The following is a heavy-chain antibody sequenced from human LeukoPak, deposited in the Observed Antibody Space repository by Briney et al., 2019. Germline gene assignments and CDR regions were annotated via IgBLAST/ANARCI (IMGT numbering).Heavy chain of an antibody. CDR2: IYYSGST. Sequence: PSETLSLTCTVSGGSISSYYWSWIRQPPGKGLEWIGYIYYSGSTNYNPSLKSRVTISVDTSMNQFSLKLSSVTAADTAVYYCARHTSGSYYDYWGQGTLVTVSS. D-gene: IGHD1-26*01. CDR1: GGSISSYY. J-gene: IGHJ4*02. V-gene: IGHV4-59*08. CDR3: ARHTSGSYYDY.